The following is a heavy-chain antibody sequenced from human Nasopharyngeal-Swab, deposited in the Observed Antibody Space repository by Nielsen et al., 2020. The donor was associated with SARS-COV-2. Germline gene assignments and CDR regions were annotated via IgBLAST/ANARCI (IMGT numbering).Heavy chain of an antibody. CDR3: AREIYYGSGSYYVDDAFDI. CDR1: GYSFTAYY. D-gene: IGHD3-10*01. V-gene: IGHV1-2*02. CDR2: LNTNSGGT. Sequence: ASVKVSCKASGYSFTAYYLHWVRQAPGQGPEWVGSLNTNSGGTNYAQKFQGRVTLTLDTSIDTAYMDLTSLRSDDTAVYYCAREIYYGSGSYYVDDAFDIWGQGTMVTVSS. J-gene: IGHJ3*02.